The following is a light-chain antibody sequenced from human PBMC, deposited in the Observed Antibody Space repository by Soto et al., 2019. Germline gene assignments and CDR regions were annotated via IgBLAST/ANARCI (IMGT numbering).Light chain of an antibody. V-gene: IGLV2-14*01. CDR3: SSYTSSSTYV. CDR1: SSGVGGYNY. J-gene: IGLJ1*01. Sequence: QSVLTQPASVSGSPGQSITISCTGTSSGVGGYNYVSWYQKHPGKAPKLMIYEVSNRPSGVSNRFSGSKSGNTASLTISGLQAEDEADYYCSSYTSSSTYVFGTGTKVTVL. CDR2: EVS.